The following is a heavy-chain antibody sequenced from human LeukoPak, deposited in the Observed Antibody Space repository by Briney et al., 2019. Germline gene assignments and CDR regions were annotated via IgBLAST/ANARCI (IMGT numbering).Heavy chain of an antibody. Sequence: GGSLRLSCVASGFILSNFQMYWVRQAPGKGLEWVSIISLDGSTEFYADSVKGRFTISRDTASNTMHLEMNNLRIGDTAVYYCMRDYMGWFDPWGQGSLVTVSS. CDR1: GFILSNFQ. D-gene: IGHD3-10*01. CDR3: MRDYMGWFDP. V-gene: IGHV3-30-3*01. CDR2: ISLDGSTE. J-gene: IGHJ5*02.